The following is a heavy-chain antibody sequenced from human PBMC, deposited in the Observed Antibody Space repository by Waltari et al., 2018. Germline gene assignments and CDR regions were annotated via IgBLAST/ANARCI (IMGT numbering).Heavy chain of an antibody. CDR3: ARDGTEQQSWFDP. D-gene: IGHD6-13*01. CDR1: GGTFRSYA. CDR2: IIPIFGTA. V-gene: IGHV1-69*05. Sequence: QVQLVQSGAEVKKPASSVKVSCKASGGTFRSYAISWVRQAPGQGLEWMGGIIPIFGTANYAQKFQGRVTITTDESTSTAYMELSSLRSEDTAVYYCARDGTEQQSWFDPWGQGTLVTVSS. J-gene: IGHJ5*02.